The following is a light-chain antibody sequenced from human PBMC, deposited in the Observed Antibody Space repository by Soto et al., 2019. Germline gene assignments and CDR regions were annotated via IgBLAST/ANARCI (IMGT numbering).Light chain of an antibody. Sequence: DIQMTQSPSTLSASVGDRVTITCRASQSISSWLAWYQQKPGKAPKLLIYKASSLESGVPSRFSGSASGTGLTLTISSLQPDEFATYHCHQYNSYWTFGQGTKVEIK. J-gene: IGKJ1*01. CDR2: KAS. V-gene: IGKV1-5*03. CDR3: HQYNSYWT. CDR1: QSISSW.